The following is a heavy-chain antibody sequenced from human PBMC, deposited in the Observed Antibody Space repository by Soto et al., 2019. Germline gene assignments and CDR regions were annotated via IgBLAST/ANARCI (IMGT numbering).Heavy chain of an antibody. CDR1: GYSFTSYW. CDR3: AGRPVFYNWNYGFAFDI. Sequence: PGESLKISCKGSGYSFTSYWIGWVRQMPGKGLEWMGIIYPGDSDTRYSPSFQGQVTTSADKSISTAYLQWSSLKASDTAMYYCAGRPVFYNWNYGFAFDIWGQGTMVTVSS. CDR2: IYPGDSDT. V-gene: IGHV5-51*01. J-gene: IGHJ3*02. D-gene: IGHD1-7*01.